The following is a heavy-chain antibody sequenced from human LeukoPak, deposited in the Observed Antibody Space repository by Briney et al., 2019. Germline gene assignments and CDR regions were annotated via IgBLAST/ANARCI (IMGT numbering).Heavy chain of an antibody. CDR2: THHNGFI. CDR3: ARRGTQRKGWNWLDP. V-gene: IGHV4-59*08. D-gene: IGHD3-16*01. Sequence: PSETLSLNCTVFGDSITYYYWNWIRQSPAKGLEWIGYTHHNGFINCNLSLKSRVTISLDRSRNQFSLKMTSVTAADTAVYYCARRGTQRKGWNWLDPWGQGILVTVSS. J-gene: IGHJ5*02. CDR1: GDSITYYY.